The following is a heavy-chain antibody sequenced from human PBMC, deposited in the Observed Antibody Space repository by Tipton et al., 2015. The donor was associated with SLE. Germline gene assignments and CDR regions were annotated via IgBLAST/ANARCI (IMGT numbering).Heavy chain of an antibody. J-gene: IGHJ4*02. CDR2: IFYSGST. Sequence: TLSLTCSVSGVSISSFSYYWGWIRQPPGKGLEWIGSIFYSGSTYYNPSLKSRVTISVDKSKNQFSLKLSSVTAADTAVYYCAREVGGDILTGYQKYYFDYWGQGTLVTVSS. CDR3: AREVGGDILTGYQKYYFDY. CDR1: GVSISSFSYY. D-gene: IGHD3-9*01. V-gene: IGHV4-39*07.